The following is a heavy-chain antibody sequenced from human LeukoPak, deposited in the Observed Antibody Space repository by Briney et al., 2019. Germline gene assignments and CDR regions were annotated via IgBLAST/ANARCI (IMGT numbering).Heavy chain of an antibody. CDR2: IYHSGST. CDR3: ARDGDSGSYYPLYYYYMDV. Sequence: SETLSLTCTVPGYSISSGYYWGWIRQPPGKGLEWLGSIYHSGSTYYNPSLKGRVTISVDTSKNQFSLKLSSVTAADTAVYYCARDGDSGSYYPLYYYYMDVWGKGTTVTVSS. D-gene: IGHD3-10*01. CDR1: GYSISSGYY. V-gene: IGHV4-38-2*02. J-gene: IGHJ6*03.